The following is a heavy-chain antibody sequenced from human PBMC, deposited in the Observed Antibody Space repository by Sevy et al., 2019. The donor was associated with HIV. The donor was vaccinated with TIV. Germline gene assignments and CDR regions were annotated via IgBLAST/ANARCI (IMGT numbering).Heavy chain of an antibody. CDR2: IIPIFGTA. V-gene: IGHV1-69*13. Sequence: ASVKVSCKASGGTFSSYAISWVRQAPGQGLEWIGGIIPIFGTANYAQKFQGRVTITADESTSTAYMELSSLRSEDTAVYYCAREPMRTTYYYDSSGHEDYYYGMDVWGQGTTVTVSS. CDR3: AREPMRTTYYYDSSGHEDYYYGMDV. J-gene: IGHJ6*02. CDR1: GGTFSSYA. D-gene: IGHD3-22*01.